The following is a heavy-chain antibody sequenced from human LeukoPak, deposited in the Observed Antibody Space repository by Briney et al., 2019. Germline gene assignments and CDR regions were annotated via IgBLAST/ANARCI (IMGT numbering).Heavy chain of an antibody. D-gene: IGHD3-22*01. CDR3: AREYGYYYDSSGYYFGY. CDR1: GFSFKDTG. V-gene: IGHV3-30*19. J-gene: IGHJ4*02. CDR2: ISYDGSNK. Sequence: GGSLRLSCAASGFSFKDTGMHWVRQAPGKGLEWVAVISYDGSNKYYADSVKGRFTISRDNSKNTLYLQMNSLRAEDTAVYYCAREYGYYYDSSGYYFGYWGQGTLVTVSS.